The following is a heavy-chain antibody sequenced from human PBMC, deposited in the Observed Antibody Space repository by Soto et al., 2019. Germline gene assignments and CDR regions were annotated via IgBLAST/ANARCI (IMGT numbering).Heavy chain of an antibody. CDR2: ITPMFDTG. Sequence: GASVKVSCKASGGTFSSYGINWVRQAPGQGLEWMGGITPMFDTGYYAQKFQGRATITADESTTTVYLELSSLTSEDTAVYYCARVLEVAPFPRWFDPWGQGTLVTVSS. V-gene: IGHV1-69*13. CDR1: GGTFSSYG. D-gene: IGHD2-15*01. J-gene: IGHJ5*02. CDR3: ARVLEVAPFPRWFDP.